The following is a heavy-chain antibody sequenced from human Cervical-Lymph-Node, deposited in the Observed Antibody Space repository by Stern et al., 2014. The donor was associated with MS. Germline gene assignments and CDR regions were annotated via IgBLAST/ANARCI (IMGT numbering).Heavy chain of an antibody. Sequence: QITLKESGPTLVKPTETLTLTCTFSGFSLRPFGVGVGWIRQPPGKALEWLDLLYWDDETRYKPSLRSRLTITKDTSKNQVVLTMTNMDPVDTATYYCAHWYYYDDSGFFYYFDYWGQGTLVTVSS. J-gene: IGHJ4*02. CDR3: AHWYYYDDSGFFYYFDY. CDR1: GFSLRPFGVG. CDR2: LYWDDET. V-gene: IGHV2-5*02. D-gene: IGHD3-22*01.